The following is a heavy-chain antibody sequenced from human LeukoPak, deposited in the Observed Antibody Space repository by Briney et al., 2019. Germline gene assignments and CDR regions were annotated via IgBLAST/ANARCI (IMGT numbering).Heavy chain of an antibody. CDR1: GASLSSNL. Sequence: SETLSLTCNVSGASLSSNLWSWIRQPPGKGLEWIGYIYHSGNTNYSPSLESRVTMSVDESKNQFSLRVHFVSAADTAVYYCASTRRAAVAGRFDSWGQGTLVTVSS. CDR2: IYHSGNT. CDR3: ASTRRAAVAGRFDS. V-gene: IGHV4-4*09. J-gene: IGHJ4*02. D-gene: IGHD6-19*01.